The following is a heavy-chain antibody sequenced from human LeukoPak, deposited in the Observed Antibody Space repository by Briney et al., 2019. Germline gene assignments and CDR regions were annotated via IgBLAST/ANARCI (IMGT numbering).Heavy chain of an antibody. CDR3: AKDSSPTSGDVDY. CDR2: IRSGGNNE. V-gene: IGHV3-30*02. D-gene: IGHD1-1*01. J-gene: IGHJ4*02. CDR1: GFTFSSYG. Sequence: GGSLRLSCAASGFTFSSYGMHWVRQAPGKGLEWVALIRSGGNNEYYADSVKGRFTISRDNSKNTVYLQMNSLSTEDTAVYYCAKDSSPTSGDVDYWGQGTLVTVSS.